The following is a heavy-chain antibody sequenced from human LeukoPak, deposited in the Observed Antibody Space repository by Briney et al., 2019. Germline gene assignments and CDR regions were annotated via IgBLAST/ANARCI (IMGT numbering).Heavy chain of an antibody. D-gene: IGHD3-22*01. CDR3: ARSTRTYYYDNSGYYYFDN. CDR2: IYNSGTT. CDR1: DGSISGFY. J-gene: IGHJ4*02. V-gene: IGHV4-4*07. Sequence: SETLSLTCTVSDGSISGFYWSWIRQPAGEGLEWIGRIYNSGTTNYNPSLRSRVIMSLDTSKNQFSLKLSSVTAADTAVYYCARSTRTYYYDNSGYYYFDNWGQGNLVTVSS.